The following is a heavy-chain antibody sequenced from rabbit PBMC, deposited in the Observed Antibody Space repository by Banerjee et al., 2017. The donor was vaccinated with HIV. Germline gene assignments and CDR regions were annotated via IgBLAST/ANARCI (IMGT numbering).Heavy chain of an antibody. CDR2: IWTGDDST. V-gene: IGHV1S45*01. CDR1: GFSFSNDYW. CDR3: ARDSGSSFSSYGMDL. Sequence: LEESGGGLVKPGGTLTLTCTVSGFSFSNDYWICWVRQAPGKGLEWIGCIWTGDDSTYYASWATGRFIISKTSSTTVTLQMASLTAADTATYFCARDSGSSFSSYGMDLWGPGTLVTVS. D-gene: IGHD8-1*01. J-gene: IGHJ6*01.